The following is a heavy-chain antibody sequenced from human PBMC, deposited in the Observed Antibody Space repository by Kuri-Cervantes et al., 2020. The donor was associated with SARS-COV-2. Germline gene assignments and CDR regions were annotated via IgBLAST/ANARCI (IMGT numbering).Heavy chain of an antibody. J-gene: IGHJ3*02. CDR2: IIPIFCTA. CDR1: GGTFRSYA. Sequence: SSVKVSCQATGGTFRSYAISWVRQAPGQGLEWMGGIIPIFCTANYAQKFQGRVTITADKSTSTAYMELRSLRSEDTAVYYCAISISGITGTTAAFDIWGQGTMVTVSS. CDR3: AISISGITGTTAAFDI. V-gene: IGHV1-69*06. D-gene: IGHD1-20*01.